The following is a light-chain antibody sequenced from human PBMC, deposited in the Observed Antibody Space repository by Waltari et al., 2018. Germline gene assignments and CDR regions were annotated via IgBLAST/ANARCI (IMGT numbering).Light chain of an antibody. V-gene: IGKV3-11*01. J-gene: IGKJ4*01. CDR2: DAS. CDR3: RQRSNWVT. CDR1: QSVDTY. Sequence: EIVLTQSPATLSLSPGERASLSCRASQSVDTYLAWYQQKPGQAPRLLIYDASNRATGIPVRFSGSGSGTDFTLTISSLEPEDFAVYYCRQRSNWVTFGGGTKVEIK.